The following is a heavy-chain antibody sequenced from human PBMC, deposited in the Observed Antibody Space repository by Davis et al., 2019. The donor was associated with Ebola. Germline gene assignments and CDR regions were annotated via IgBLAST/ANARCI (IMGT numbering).Heavy chain of an antibody. J-gene: IGHJ4*02. CDR3: ARMTSNWLYDF. V-gene: IGHV1-18*03. Sequence: AASVKVSCKTSGYTFITYGVTWLRQAPGHGLEWMGWINGYNGDTHYARNLQGRVTMTTDTSTSTGYRELGSLRSDDLAVYYCARMTSNWLYDFWGQGTLVTVSS. CDR1: GYTFITYG. CDR2: INGYNGDT. D-gene: IGHD3-22*01.